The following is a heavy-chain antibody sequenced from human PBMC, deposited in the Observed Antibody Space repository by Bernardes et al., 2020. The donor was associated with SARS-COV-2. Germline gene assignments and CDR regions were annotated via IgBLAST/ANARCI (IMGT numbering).Heavy chain of an antibody. J-gene: IGHJ4*02. CDR1: GSSVSSGGYY. Sequence: SETLSLTCTVSGSSVSSGGYYWSWIRQPPGKGLEWVGIIYYNGNTNYNPSLKSRVTISVDTSMNQLSLKLTSVTAADTAVYYCARDVRGGTLDYWGQGTPVTVSS. V-gene: IGHV4-61*08. CDR3: ARDVRGGTLDY. D-gene: IGHD2-15*01. CDR2: IYYNGNT.